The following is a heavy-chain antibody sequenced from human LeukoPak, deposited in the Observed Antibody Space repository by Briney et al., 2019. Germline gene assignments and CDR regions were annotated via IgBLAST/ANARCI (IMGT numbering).Heavy chain of an antibody. V-gene: IGHV4-59*01. CDR2: IYYSGST. CDR3: ARVSSRDGYNSAFDI. J-gene: IGHJ3*02. Sequence: SETLSLTCTVSGGSISSYYWSWIRQPPGKGLEWIGYIYYSGSTNYNPSLKSRVTISVDTSKNQFSLKLSSVTAADTAVYYCARVSSRDGYNSAFDIWGQGTMVTVS. CDR1: GGSISSYY. D-gene: IGHD5-24*01.